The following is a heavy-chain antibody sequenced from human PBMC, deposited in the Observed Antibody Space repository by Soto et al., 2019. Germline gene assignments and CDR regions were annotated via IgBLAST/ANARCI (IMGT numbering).Heavy chain of an antibody. Sequence: HPGGSLRLSCAASGFTFSSYAMTWVRQAPGKGLEWVSAISGSGGSTYYADSVKGRFTISRDNSKNTLHLQMNSLRADDTAVYYCAKLPAHGPSTYFDYWGQGTLVTVSS. V-gene: IGHV3-23*01. CDR2: ISGSGGST. CDR3: AKLPAHGPSTYFDY. J-gene: IGHJ4*02. CDR1: GFTFSSYA.